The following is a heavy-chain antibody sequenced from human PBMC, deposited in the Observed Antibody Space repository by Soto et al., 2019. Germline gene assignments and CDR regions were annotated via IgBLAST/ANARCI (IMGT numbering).Heavy chain of an antibody. D-gene: IGHD1-20*01. J-gene: IGHJ6*02. CDR3: ARAITGTDYYYYGMDV. CDR1: GGTFSSYA. Sequence: QVQLVQSGAEVKKPGSSVKVSCKASGGTFSSYAISWVRQAPGQGLEWMGGIIPIFGTANYAQKVQGRVTMTADESTSTAYMELSSLRSEDTGVYYCARAITGTDYYYYGMDVWGQGTTVTVSS. V-gene: IGHV1-69*01. CDR2: IIPIFGTA.